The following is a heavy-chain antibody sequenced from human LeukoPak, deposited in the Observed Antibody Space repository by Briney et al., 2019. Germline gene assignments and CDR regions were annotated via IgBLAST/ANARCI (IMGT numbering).Heavy chain of an antibody. Sequence: GASVKVSCKVSGYTLTELSMHWVRQATGKGLEWMGGFDPEDGETIYAQKFQDRVTMTEDTSTDTAYMELSSLRSEDTAVYYCATPGGFYCSGSSCYSPYMGWFDPWGQGTLVTVSS. CDR1: GYTLTELS. CDR2: FDPEDGET. J-gene: IGHJ5*02. CDR3: ATPGGFYCSGSSCYSPYMGWFDP. V-gene: IGHV1-24*01. D-gene: IGHD2-15*01.